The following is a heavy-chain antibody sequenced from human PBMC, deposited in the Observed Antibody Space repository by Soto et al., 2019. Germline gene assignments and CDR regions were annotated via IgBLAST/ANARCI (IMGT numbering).Heavy chain of an antibody. Sequence: SETLSLTCTVSGGSISTYYWTWIRQPPGKGLEWIGYIYYSGSTSYNPSLKSRVTISVDTSKNQFSLKLSSVTAADTAVFYCARTAAVAGIPQYYFDFWGQGTLVTVSS. V-gene: IGHV4-59*01. CDR1: GGSISTYY. CDR2: IYYSGST. J-gene: IGHJ4*02. CDR3: ARTAAVAGIPQYYFDF. D-gene: IGHD6-19*01.